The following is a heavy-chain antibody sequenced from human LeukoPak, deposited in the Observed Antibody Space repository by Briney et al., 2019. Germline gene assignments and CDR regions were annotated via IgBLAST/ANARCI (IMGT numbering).Heavy chain of an antibody. CDR2: IYYSGST. CDR1: GGSFSGYY. CDR3: ARGGFNWFDP. V-gene: IGHV4-59*01. Sequence: PSETLSLTCAVYGGSFSGYYWSWIRQPPGKGLGWIGYIYYSGSTNYNPSLKSRVTISVDTSKNQFSLKLSSVTAADTAVYYCARGGFNWFDPWGQGTLVTVSS. J-gene: IGHJ5*02.